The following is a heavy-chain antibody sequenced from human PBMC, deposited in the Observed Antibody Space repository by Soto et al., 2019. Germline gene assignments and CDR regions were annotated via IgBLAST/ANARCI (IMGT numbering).Heavy chain of an antibody. J-gene: IGHJ4*02. CDR1: GGSISSSSYY. Sequence: SETLSLTCTVSGGSISSSSYYWGWIRHPPGKGLEWIGSIYYSGSTYYNPSLKSRVTISVDTSKNQFSLKLSSVTAADTAVYYCAREHCTNGVCYPAPDYFDYWGQGTLVTVSS. V-gene: IGHV4-39*02. D-gene: IGHD2-8*01. CDR2: IYYSGST. CDR3: AREHCTNGVCYPAPDYFDY.